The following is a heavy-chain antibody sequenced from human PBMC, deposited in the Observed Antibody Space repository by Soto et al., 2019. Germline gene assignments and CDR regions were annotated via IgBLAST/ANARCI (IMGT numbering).Heavy chain of an antibody. D-gene: IGHD2-21*01. CDR3: ARTVARMNLDY. CDR1: GFSLSNARMG. V-gene: IGHV2-26*01. Sequence: QVTLKESGPVLVKPTETLTLTCTVSGFSLSNARMGMSWIRQPPGKALEWLAHIFSNDETAYSTSLKTRLTISKDTSKSQVVLTMGNMDPVDTATYYCARTVARMNLDYWGQGTLVTVSS. CDR2: IFSNDET. J-gene: IGHJ4*02.